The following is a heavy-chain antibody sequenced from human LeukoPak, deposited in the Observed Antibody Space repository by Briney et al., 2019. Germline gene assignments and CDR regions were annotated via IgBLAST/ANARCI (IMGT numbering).Heavy chain of an antibody. CDR2: IHYTGTYI. Sequence: GGSLTLSCAASGFTFSAYSMDWVRQAPARGLEWVSSIHYTGTYIYYANSVKGWFTISRDNAENSVYLQMDRLRAEDTAVYYCARGSGITGAQKYDAFDIWGQGTMVTVSS. J-gene: IGHJ3*02. CDR3: ARGSGITGAQKYDAFDI. D-gene: IGHD3-10*01. CDR1: GFTFSAYS. V-gene: IGHV3-21*01.